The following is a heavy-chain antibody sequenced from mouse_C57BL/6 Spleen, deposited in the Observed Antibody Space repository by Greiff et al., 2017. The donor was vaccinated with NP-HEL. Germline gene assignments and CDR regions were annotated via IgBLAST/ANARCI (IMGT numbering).Heavy chain of an antibody. D-gene: IGHD1-1*01. V-gene: IGHV1-74*01. CDR3: AIAYYYGSSPPLY. CDR1: GYTFTSYW. Sequence: QVQLKQPGAELVKPGASVKVSCKASGYTFTSYWMHWVKQRPGQGLEWIGRIHPSDSDTNYNQKFKGKATLTVDKSSSTAYMQLSSLTSEDSAVYYCAIAYYYGSSPPLYWGQGTLVTVSA. J-gene: IGHJ3*01. CDR2: IHPSDSDT.